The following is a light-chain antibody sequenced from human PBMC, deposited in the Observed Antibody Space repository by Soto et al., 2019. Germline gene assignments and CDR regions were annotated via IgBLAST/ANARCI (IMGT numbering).Light chain of an antibody. CDR1: NIAGKS. V-gene: IGLV3-21*02. CDR2: NDF. CDR3: QVWDSSSDHSV. Sequence: SYELTQPPSVSVAPGQTARLTCGGNNIAGKSVHWYQQKPGQAPVLVVYNDFDRPSGIPARFSGSKSGDTATLTISGVEAGDEADYSCQVWDSSSDHSVFGGGTQLTVL. J-gene: IGLJ2*01.